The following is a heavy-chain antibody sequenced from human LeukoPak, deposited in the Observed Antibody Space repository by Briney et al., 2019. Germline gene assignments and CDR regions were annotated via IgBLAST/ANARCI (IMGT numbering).Heavy chain of an antibody. J-gene: IGHJ4*02. Sequence: GRSLRLFCAASGFTFDDYAMHWVRQAPGKGLEWVSGISWNSGSIGYADSVKGRFTISRDNAKNSLYLQMNSLRAEDTALYYCAKSGSELPNFDDWGQGTLVTVSS. V-gene: IGHV3-9*01. CDR3: AKSGSELPNFDD. CDR2: ISWNSGSI. CDR1: GFTFDDYA. D-gene: IGHD6-25*01.